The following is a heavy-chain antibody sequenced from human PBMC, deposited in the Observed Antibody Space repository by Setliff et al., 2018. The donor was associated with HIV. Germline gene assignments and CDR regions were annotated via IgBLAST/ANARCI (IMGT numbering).Heavy chain of an antibody. CDR2: LYVSGDT. Sequence: SETLSLTCTVSGDSISSDFWSWIRQPPGKGLEWIGRLYVSGDTNYNPSLKSRVTMSLDTSKKHFSLKLKSVTAADTAVYYCALTGHRLLRGYMDVWGKGTTVTVSS. D-gene: IGHD2-15*01. CDR1: GDSISSDF. J-gene: IGHJ6*03. V-gene: IGHV4-4*07. CDR3: ALTGHRLLRGYMDV.